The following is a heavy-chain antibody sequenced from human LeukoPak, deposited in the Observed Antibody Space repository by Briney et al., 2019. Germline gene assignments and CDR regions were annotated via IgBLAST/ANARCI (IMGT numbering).Heavy chain of an antibody. Sequence: PGGSLRLSCAASGFIFSTYWMSWVRQAPGKGLEWVANIKEDGSESHYVDSVKGRFTISRDNSKNTLYLQMNSLRAEDTAVYYCARAEQKHQIDYWGQGTLVTVSS. J-gene: IGHJ4*02. D-gene: IGHD1/OR15-1a*01. CDR3: ARAEQKHQIDY. CDR2: IKEDGSES. CDR1: GFIFSTYW. V-gene: IGHV3-7*04.